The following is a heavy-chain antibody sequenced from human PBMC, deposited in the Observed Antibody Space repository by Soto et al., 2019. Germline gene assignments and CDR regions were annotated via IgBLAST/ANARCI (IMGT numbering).Heavy chain of an antibody. CDR3: ARALLSHSYDSGGYDSYFHAMDV. V-gene: IGHV1-69*06. CDR1: GGTFSSLD. Sequence: SVKVSCKASGGTFSSLDINWVRQAPGQGLEWMGGIIPISETTNYAQIFQGRISIVADKSTSTAYMELSRLRSEDTAVYYCARALLSHSYDSGGYDSYFHAMDVWGQGTPVTVSS. D-gene: IGHD3-22*01. J-gene: IGHJ6*02. CDR2: IIPISETT.